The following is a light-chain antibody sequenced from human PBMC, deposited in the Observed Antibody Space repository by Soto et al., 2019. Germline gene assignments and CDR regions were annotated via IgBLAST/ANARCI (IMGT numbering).Light chain of an antibody. V-gene: IGLV2-14*01. Sequence: QPVLTQPASVSGSPGQSIAISCTGTSSDVGGYNYVSWYQQHPGKVPKLLINDVSNRPSGVSSRFSGSKSGNTASLTISGLQAEDEADYYCSSYTISSTYVFGSGTKVTVL. CDR2: DVS. CDR1: SSDVGGYNY. J-gene: IGLJ1*01. CDR3: SSYTISSTYV.